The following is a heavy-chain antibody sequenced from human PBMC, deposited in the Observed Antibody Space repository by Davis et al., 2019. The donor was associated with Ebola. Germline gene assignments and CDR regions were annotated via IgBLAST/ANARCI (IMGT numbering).Heavy chain of an antibody. J-gene: IGHJ4*02. D-gene: IGHD3-3*01. V-gene: IGHV4-34*01. CDR1: GGPFSGYY. CDR3: AARSAVWSDYSGQGGFAY. CDR2: INHSGST. Sequence: PSETLSLTCAVYGGPFSGYYWSWIRQSPGKGLEWIGEINHSGSTNYNPSLKSRVTISVDTSKNQFSLKLSSVTAADTAVYYCAARSAVWSDYSGQGGFAYWGQGTLVTVSS.